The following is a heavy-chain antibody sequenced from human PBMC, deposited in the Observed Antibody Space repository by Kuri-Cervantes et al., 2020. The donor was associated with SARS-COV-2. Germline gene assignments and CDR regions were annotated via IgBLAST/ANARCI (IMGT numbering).Heavy chain of an antibody. CDR1: GGSISSGDYY. CDR3: ARLLGFADS. CDR2: IYYSGST. Sequence: LRLSCTVSGGSISSGDYYWSWIRQPPGKGLEWIEYIYYSGSTYYNPSLKSRVTISVDTSKNQFSLKLRSVTAADTAVYHCARLLGFADSWGQGTLVTVSS. V-gene: IGHV4-30-4*08. J-gene: IGHJ4*02. D-gene: IGHD3-16*01.